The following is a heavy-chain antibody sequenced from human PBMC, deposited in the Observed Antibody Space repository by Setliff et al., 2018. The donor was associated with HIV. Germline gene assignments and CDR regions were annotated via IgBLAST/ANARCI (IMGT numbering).Heavy chain of an antibody. CDR3: ARDVGGGEDY. D-gene: IGHD1-26*01. Sequence: ASVKVSCKASGYTFTGYHMHWVRQAPGQGLEWMGWINPNSGATKCARKFQGRVTMTRDTSISTAYMELSGLRSADTAMYYCARDVGGGEDYWGQGTLVTVSS. J-gene: IGHJ4*02. CDR2: INPNSGAT. CDR1: GYTFTGYH. V-gene: IGHV1-2*02.